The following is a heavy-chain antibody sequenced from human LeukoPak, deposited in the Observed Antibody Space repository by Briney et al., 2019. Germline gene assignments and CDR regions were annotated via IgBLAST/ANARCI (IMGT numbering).Heavy chain of an antibody. CDR1: GYTFTGYY. D-gene: IGHD3-16*01. J-gene: IGHJ4*02. CDR2: INPNSGGT. V-gene: IGHV1-2*02. Sequence: GASVKVSCKASGYTFTGYYMHWVRQAPGQGLEWMGWINPNSGGTNYAQKFQGRVTMTRDTSISTAYMELSRLRSDDTAVYYCARVDYVWGSKYFDYWGQGTLVTVSS. CDR3: ARVDYVWGSKYFDY.